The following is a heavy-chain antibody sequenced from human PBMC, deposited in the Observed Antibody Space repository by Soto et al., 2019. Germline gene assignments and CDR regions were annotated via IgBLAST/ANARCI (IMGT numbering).Heavy chain of an antibody. CDR1: GFTFSSYW. D-gene: IGHD3-3*01. J-gene: IGHJ6*03. CDR2: IKQDGSEK. CDR3: ARLGYYDFWSGYYLARDYYYYYMDV. V-gene: IGHV3-7*01. Sequence: LRLSCAASGFTFSSYWMSWVRQAPGKGLEWVANIKQDGSEKYYVDSVKGRFTISRDNAKNSLYLQMNSLRAEDTAVYYCARLGYYDFWSGYYLARDYYYYYMDVWGKGTTVTVS.